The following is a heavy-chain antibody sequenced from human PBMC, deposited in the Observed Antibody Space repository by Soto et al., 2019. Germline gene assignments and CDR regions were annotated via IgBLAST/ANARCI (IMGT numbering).Heavy chain of an antibody. CDR2: IRSKAYGGTT. D-gene: IGHD3-22*01. Sequence: GGSLRLSCTASGFTFGDYAMSWFRQAPGKGLEWVGFIRSKAYGGTTEYAASVKGRFTISRDDSKSIAYLQMNSLKTEDTAVYYCTRGVWKRITMIVVVINYFDYWGQGTLVTVSS. CDR1: GFTFGDYA. J-gene: IGHJ4*02. V-gene: IGHV3-49*03. CDR3: TRGVWKRITMIVVVINYFDY.